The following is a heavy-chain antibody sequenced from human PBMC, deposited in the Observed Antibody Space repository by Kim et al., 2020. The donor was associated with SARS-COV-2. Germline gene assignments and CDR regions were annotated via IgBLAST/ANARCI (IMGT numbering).Heavy chain of an antibody. CDR2: INAGNGNT. J-gene: IGHJ4*02. CDR3: AREFLITMVRGVTLGY. Sequence: ASVKVSCKASGYTFTSYAMHWVRQAPGQRLEWMGWINAGNGNTKYSQKFQGRVTITRDTSASTAYMELSSLRSEDTAVYYCAREFLITMVRGVTLGYWGQGTLVTVSS. D-gene: IGHD3-10*01. V-gene: IGHV1-3*01. CDR1: GYTFTSYA.